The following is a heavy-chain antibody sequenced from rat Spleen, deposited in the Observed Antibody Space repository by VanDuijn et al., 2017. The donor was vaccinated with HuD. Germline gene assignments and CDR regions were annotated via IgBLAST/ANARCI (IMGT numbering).Heavy chain of an antibody. J-gene: IGHJ2*01. CDR2: ISSEGRSS. CDR1: GFTLSDHY. Sequence: EVQLVESGGGLVQPGKSLKLSCAASGFTLSDHYMAWVRQAPTKGLEWVATISSEGRSSYYPDSVKGRFTISRDNAKSTLYLQMNSLRSEDTATYYCTRDRAHYYSSYWGQGVMVTVSS. CDR3: TRDRAHYYSSY. V-gene: IGHV5-20*01. D-gene: IGHD1-2*01.